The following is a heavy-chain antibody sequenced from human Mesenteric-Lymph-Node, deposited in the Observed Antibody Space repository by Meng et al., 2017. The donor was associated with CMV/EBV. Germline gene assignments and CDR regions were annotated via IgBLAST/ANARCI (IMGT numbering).Heavy chain of an antibody. CDR1: GGSTSSYY. CDR2: NYDNENT. J-gene: IGHJ6*02. Sequence: SETLSLTCNVSGGSTSSYYWSWIRQPPGKGLEWIAYNYDNENTNYNPPLKSRVTISIDSSKSQFSLTLKPATSADTAVYYCASAGRPAAAFFRYDYGMDVWGQGTTVTVSS. V-gene: IGHV4-59*01. CDR3: ASAGRPAAAFFRYDYGMDV. D-gene: IGHD2-2*01.